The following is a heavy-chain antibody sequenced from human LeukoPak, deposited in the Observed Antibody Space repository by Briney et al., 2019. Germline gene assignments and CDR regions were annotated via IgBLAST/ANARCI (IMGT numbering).Heavy chain of an antibody. J-gene: IGHJ6*03. CDR1: GFTFSSYE. Sequence: GGSLRLSCAASGFTFSSYEMNWVRQAPGKGLEWVSYISSSSSTIYYADSVKGRFTISRDNAKNSLYLQMNSLRAEDTAVYYCARDLRRDFDYYYYMDVWGKGTTVTVSS. D-gene: IGHD5/OR15-5a*01. CDR3: ARDLRRDFDYYYYMDV. CDR2: ISSSSSTI. V-gene: IGHV3-48*01.